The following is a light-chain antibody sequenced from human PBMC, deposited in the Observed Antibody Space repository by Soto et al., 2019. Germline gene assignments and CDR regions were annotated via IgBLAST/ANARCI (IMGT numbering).Light chain of an antibody. CDR1: QTISTY. J-gene: IGKJ1*01. V-gene: IGKV1-39*01. Sequence: DIQMTQSPSSLSASVGDRVTITCRASQTISTYLNWYQQKPGIAPKLLIYASSTLQTGVPSRFSGNGSGTDFSLTIPSLQPADFATYYCHQSFSLPRTFGQGTKVDVK. CDR3: HQSFSLPRT. CDR2: ASS.